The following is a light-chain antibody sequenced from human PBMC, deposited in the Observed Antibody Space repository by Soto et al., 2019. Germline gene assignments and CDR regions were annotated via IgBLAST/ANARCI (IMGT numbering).Light chain of an antibody. CDR2: DTS. Sequence: TVMTQSPATLSVSPGERVTLSCRASQSVTSDLAWYQQKRGQAPRLLLYDTSTRAPGIPDRFSGSGSGTDFTLTISGLQSEDFAVYYCQQYIDWLTFGGGTKVEIK. V-gene: IGKV3-15*01. CDR1: QSVTSD. CDR3: QQYIDWLT. J-gene: IGKJ4*01.